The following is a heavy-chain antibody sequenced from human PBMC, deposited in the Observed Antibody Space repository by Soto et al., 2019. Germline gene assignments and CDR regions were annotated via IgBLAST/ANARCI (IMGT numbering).Heavy chain of an antibody. D-gene: IGHD4-17*01. J-gene: IGHJ6*02. V-gene: IGHV3-33*01. CDR3: ARSGDFEYYYAMDV. CDR1: GFAFSSYG. Sequence: QVQLVESGGGVVQPGRSLRLSCAASGFAFSSYGMHWVRQAPGKGPEWVAVIWYDGSNKYYADSVKGRFTISRDNSKNTLYLQMNSLRAEDTALYYCARSGDFEYYYAMDVWGQETTVTVSS. CDR2: IWYDGSNK.